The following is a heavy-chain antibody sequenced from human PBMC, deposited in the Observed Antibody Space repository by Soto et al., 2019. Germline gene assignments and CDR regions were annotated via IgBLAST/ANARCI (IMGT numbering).Heavy chain of an antibody. V-gene: IGHV4-59*01. CDR2: FYYTGSA. D-gene: IGHD3-9*01. J-gene: IGHJ6*02. CDR1: GGSISSYY. Sequence: PSETLSLTCTVSGGSISSYYWTWIRQPPGKGLEWIASFYYTGSADYNPSLKSRITGSVASSRTQSSLRLRSVTAADSAVYYCASALLRGPWEYFFGMDVWGQGATVTVSS. CDR3: ASALLRGPWEYFFGMDV.